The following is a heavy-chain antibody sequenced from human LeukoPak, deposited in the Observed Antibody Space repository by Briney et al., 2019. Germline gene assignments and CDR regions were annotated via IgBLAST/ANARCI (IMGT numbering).Heavy chain of an antibody. V-gene: IGHV4-39*01. CDR2: IYYSGST. J-gene: IGHJ4*02. D-gene: IGHD3-22*01. CDR1: GGSISSSSYY. CDR3: ASGSMIVVVIPPVY. Sequence: SETLSLTCTVSGGSISSSSYYWGWIRQPPGKGLAWIGSIYYSGSTYYNPSLKSRVTISVDTSKNQFSLKLSSVTAADTAVYYCASGSMIVVVIPPVYWGQGTLVTVSS.